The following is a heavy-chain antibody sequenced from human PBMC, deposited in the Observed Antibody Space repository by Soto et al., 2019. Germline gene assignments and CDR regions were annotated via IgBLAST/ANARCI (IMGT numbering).Heavy chain of an antibody. D-gene: IGHD5-12*01. CDR2: IRSKGYSYAT. Sequence: GGSLRLSCAASGFTFSGSAIQWVRQASGKGLEWVGRIRSKGYSYATTYGASVKGRFTISRDDSKDTAYLQMNSLKTEDTAVYYCCRHGQDSSAYDWEYVYYMDVWGKGTTVTVSS. CDR1: GFTFSGSA. V-gene: IGHV3-73*01. J-gene: IGHJ6*03. CDR3: CRHGQDSSAYDWEYVYYMDV.